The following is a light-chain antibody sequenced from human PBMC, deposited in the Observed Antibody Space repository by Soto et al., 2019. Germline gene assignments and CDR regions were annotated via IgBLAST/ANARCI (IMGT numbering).Light chain of an antibody. J-gene: IGKJ2*01. CDR2: DAS. V-gene: IGKV3D-15*01. CDR1: QSVSNY. Sequence: ETVLTQSPATLSLSPGENAILSCRASQSVSNYLAWYQQKPGQAPRLLIYDASYRATGIPARFSGGGSGTEFTLTIGSLQSEDFAVYYCQQDYNLSYTFGQGTKVDIK. CDR3: QQDYNLSYT.